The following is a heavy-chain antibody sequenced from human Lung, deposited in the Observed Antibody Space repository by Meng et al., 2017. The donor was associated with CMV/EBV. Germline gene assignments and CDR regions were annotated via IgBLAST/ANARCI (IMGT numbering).Heavy chain of an antibody. CDR1: GFTFDDYG. CDR2: INWNGGST. Sequence: GESLKISCAASGFTFDDYGMSWVRQAPGKGLEWVSGINWNGGSTGYADSVKGRFTISRDNAKNSLYLQMNSLRAEDTALYYCARGRGAARPGYFDEWGQGTLVTVSS. V-gene: IGHV3-20*04. D-gene: IGHD6-6*01. J-gene: IGHJ4*02. CDR3: ARGRGAARPGYFDE.